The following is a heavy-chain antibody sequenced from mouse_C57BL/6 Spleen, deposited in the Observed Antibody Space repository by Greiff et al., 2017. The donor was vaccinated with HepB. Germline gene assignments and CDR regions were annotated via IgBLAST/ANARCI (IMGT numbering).Heavy chain of an antibody. CDR1: GFTFSSYA. CDR2: ISDGGSYT. J-gene: IGHJ1*03. V-gene: IGHV5-4*03. D-gene: IGHD2-4*01. CDR3: ARELRTGYFDV. Sequence: EVKLMESGGGLVKPGGSLKLSCAASGFTFSSYAMSWVRQTPEKRLEWVATISDGGSYTYYPDNVKGRFTISRDNAKNNLYLQMSHLKSEDTAMYYCARELRTGYFDVWGTGTTVTVSS.